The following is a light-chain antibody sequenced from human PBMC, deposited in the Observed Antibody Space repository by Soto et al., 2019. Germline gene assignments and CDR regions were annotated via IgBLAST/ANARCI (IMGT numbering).Light chain of an antibody. J-gene: IGKJ1*01. V-gene: IGKV1-33*01. Sequence: DIKMTQSPSSLSASVGDRVTITCQASQDINNYLNWYQQKPGQAPKLLIYDASGLEVGVPSRFSGSGSGTHFTLTISSLQPDDFATYYCQQYNSYLPTFGQGTKVDIK. CDR2: DAS. CDR1: QDINNY. CDR3: QQYNSYLPT.